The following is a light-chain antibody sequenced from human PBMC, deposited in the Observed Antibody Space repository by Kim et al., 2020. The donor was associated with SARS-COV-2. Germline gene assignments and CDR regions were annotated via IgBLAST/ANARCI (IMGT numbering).Light chain of an antibody. CDR2: DAS. CDR1: QSISNW. V-gene: IGKV1-5*01. J-gene: IGKJ2*01. CDR3: QQYHSST. Sequence: DIQMTQSPSTLSASVGDRVTITCRASQSISNWLAWYQQKPGKAPKLLIYDASSLESGVPSRFSGSGSGTEFTLTISSLQPDDFATYYGQQYHSSTFGQGTKLEI.